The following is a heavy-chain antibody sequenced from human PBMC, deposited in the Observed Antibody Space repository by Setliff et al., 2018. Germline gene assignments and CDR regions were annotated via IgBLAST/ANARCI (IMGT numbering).Heavy chain of an antibody. D-gene: IGHD3-3*01. V-gene: IGHV1-69*06. CDR1: GGTFSRYA. CDR2: IIPIFGTA. J-gene: IGHJ6*03. Sequence: SVKVSCKASGGTFSRYAISWVRQAPGQGLEWMGRIIPIFGTADYAQKFQGRVTITADKSTSTAYMELSSLRSEDTAVYYCARGRHPPWSGYPYYYMDVWGKGTTVTVSS. CDR3: ARGRHPPWSGYPYYYMDV.